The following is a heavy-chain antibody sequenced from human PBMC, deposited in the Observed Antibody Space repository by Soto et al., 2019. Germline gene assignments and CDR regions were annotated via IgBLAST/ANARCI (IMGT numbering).Heavy chain of an antibody. J-gene: IGHJ1*01. CDR3: ASARCSSACYLIDH. CDR1: GFTFSTYT. D-gene: IGHD2-21*02. Sequence: HPGGSLRLSCAASGFTFSTYTMNWVRQAPGKGLEWVSGISGNGDSTYYADSVKGRFTISRDNSKNTLFLQMNSLRVEDTAVYDCASARCSSACYLIDHWGLGTLVTVSS. CDR2: ISGNGDST. V-gene: IGHV3-23*01.